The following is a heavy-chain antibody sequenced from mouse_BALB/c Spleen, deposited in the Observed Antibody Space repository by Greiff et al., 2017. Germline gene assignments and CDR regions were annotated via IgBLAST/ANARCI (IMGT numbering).Heavy chain of an antibody. CDR2: ISSGGSYT. V-gene: IGHV5-9-4*01. J-gene: IGHJ3*01. CDR1: GFTFSSYA. D-gene: IGHD2-3*01. CDR3: AKNDGYYAWFAY. Sequence: EVMLVESGGGLVKPGGSLKLSCAASGFTFSSYAMSWVRQSPEKRLEWVAEISSGGSYTYYPDTVTGRFTISRDNAKNTLYLEMSSLRSEDTAMYYCAKNDGYYAWFAYWGQGTLVTVSA.